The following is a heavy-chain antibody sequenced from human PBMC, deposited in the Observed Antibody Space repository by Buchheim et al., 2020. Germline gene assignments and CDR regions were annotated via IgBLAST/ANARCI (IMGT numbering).Heavy chain of an antibody. J-gene: IGHJ5*01. Sequence: QVQLQESGPGLVKPSQTLSLTCTVSGDSIRSPNYYWSWIRQPAGRGLDWIGHIYAIGSSSTKYSPSIQSRVTISVATSQNPFSLKLTAVTAADTAMYYCARLPTGSAWFDSWGQG. CDR3: ARLPTGSAWFDS. V-gene: IGHV4-61*02. CDR1: GDSIRSPNYY. CDR2: IYAIGSSST.